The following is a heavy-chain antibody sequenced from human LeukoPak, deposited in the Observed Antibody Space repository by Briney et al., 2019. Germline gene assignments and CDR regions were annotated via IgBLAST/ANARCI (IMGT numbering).Heavy chain of an antibody. CDR2: IYYSGST. J-gene: IGHJ4*02. V-gene: IGHV4-59*08. Sequence: SETLSLTCTVSGGSISSYYWSWIRQPPGKGLERIGYIYYSGSTNYNPSLKSRVTISVDMSKNQFSLKLSSVTAADTAVYYCARRTPYRDGYNDYWGQGTLVTVSS. D-gene: IGHD5-24*01. CDR3: ARRTPYRDGYNDY. CDR1: GGSISSYY.